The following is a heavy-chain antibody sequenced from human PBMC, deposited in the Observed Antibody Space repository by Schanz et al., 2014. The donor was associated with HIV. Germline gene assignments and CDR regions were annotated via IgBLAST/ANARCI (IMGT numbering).Heavy chain of an antibody. Sequence: QVPLVQSGAEVTKPGSSVKVSCKASGGTFSSYAISWVRQAPGQGLEWMGGIIPIFGTANYAQKFQGRVTITADKSTSTAYMELSSLRSEDTAVYYCARGNLAWCGGGSCYTRFQFFQVWGQGTLITVSS. J-gene: IGHJ1*01. CDR1: GGTFSSYA. D-gene: IGHD2-15*01. CDR3: ARGNLAWCGGGSCYTRFQFFQV. CDR2: IIPIFGTA. V-gene: IGHV1-69*06.